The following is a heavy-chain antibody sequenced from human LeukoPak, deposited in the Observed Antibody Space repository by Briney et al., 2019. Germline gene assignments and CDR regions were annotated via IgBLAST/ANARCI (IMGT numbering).Heavy chain of an antibody. D-gene: IGHD3-16*02. J-gene: IGHJ4*02. V-gene: IGHV1-2*02. CDR2: INPNSGGT. CDR1: GYTFTGDY. Sequence: GASVKVSCKASGYTFTGDYMHWVRQAPGQGLEWMGWINPNSGGTNYAQKFQGRVTMTRDTSISTAYMELSRLRSDDTAVYYCARVPITFGGVIVREPDFDYWGQGTLVTVSS. CDR3: ARVPITFGGVIVREPDFDY.